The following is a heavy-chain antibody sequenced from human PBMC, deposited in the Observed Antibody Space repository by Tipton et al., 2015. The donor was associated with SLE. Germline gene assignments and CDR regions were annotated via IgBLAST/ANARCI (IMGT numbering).Heavy chain of an antibody. V-gene: IGHV4-39*07. CDR1: GDSISSSSYY. J-gene: IGHJ4*02. D-gene: IGHD3-22*01. CDR2: VYYTGNT. CDR3: ARDEYRYDTTGYHLLGHFDF. Sequence: TLSLTCIVSGDSISSSSYYWGWIRQPPGKGLEWVGTVYYTGNTFYNPSLKSRVTISVDTSKNQFSLNLSSVTAADTAVYHCARDEYRYDTTGYHLLGHFDFWGQGTLVTVSS.